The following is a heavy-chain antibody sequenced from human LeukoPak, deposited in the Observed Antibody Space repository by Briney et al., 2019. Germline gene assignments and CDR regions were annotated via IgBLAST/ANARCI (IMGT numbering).Heavy chain of an antibody. J-gene: IGHJ4*02. Sequence: GASLKVSCKAPGYTFTGYYMHWVRQAPGQGLEWMGWINPNSGGTNYAQKFQGRVTMTRDTSISTAYMELSRLRSDDRAVHCWRKSTTSGSEPHLDFWGPGPVGTVSS. CDR1: GYTFTGYY. CDR3: RKSTTSGSEPHLDF. CDR2: INPNSGGT. V-gene: IGHV1-2*02. D-gene: IGHD1-26*01.